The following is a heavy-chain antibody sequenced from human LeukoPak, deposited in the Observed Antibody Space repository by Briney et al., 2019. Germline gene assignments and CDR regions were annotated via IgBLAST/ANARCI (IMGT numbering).Heavy chain of an antibody. Sequence: TGGSLRLSCAASGFTFSSYGMHWVRQAPGKGLEWVAVIWYDGSNKYYADSVKGRFTISRDNSKNTLYLQMNSLRAEDTAVYYCAKDRYSSGWYTDYWGQGTLVTVSS. CDR2: IWYDGSNK. CDR3: AKDRYSSGWYTDY. D-gene: IGHD6-19*01. J-gene: IGHJ4*02. V-gene: IGHV3-30*02. CDR1: GFTFSSYG.